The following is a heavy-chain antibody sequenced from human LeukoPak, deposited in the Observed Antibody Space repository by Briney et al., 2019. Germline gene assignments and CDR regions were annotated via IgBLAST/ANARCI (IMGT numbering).Heavy chain of an antibody. CDR1: GYTFTGYY. V-gene: IGHV1-2*02. CDR2: INPNSGGT. Sequence: GASVKVSCKASGYTFTGYYMHWGRQAPGQGLGWMGLINPNSGGTNYAQKFQGRVTMTRDTSIRTAYMELSRLRSDDTAVYYCASPVLLWFGELGNDYWGQGTLVTVSS. D-gene: IGHD3-10*01. CDR3: ASPVLLWFGELGNDY. J-gene: IGHJ4*02.